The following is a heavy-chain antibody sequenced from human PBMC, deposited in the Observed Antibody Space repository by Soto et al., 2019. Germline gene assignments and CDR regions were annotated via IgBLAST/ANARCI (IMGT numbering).Heavy chain of an antibody. V-gene: IGHV3-11*06. Sequence: LRLSCAASGFTFSDYYMSWIRQAPGKGLEWVSYISSSSSYTNYADSVKGRFTISRDNAKNSLYLQMNSLRAEDTAVYYCAKNQERELPRVIDFWGQGTLVTVSS. J-gene: IGHJ4*02. CDR2: ISSSSSYT. CDR1: GFTFSDYY. D-gene: IGHD1-7*01. CDR3: AKNQERELPRVIDF.